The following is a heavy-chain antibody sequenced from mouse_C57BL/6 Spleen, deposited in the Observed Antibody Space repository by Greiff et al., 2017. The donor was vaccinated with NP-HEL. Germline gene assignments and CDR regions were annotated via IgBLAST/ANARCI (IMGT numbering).Heavy chain of an antibody. CDR3: ARRDSYWYFDV. J-gene: IGHJ1*03. CDR1: GYAFSSYW. CDR2: IYPGDGDT. Sequence: QVHVKQSGAELVKPGASVKISCKASGYAFSSYWMNWVKQRPGKGLEWIGQIYPGDGDTNYNGKFKGKATLTADKSSSTAYMQLSSLTSEDSAVYFCARRDSYWYFDVWGTGTTVTVSS. D-gene: IGHD3-3*01. V-gene: IGHV1-80*01.